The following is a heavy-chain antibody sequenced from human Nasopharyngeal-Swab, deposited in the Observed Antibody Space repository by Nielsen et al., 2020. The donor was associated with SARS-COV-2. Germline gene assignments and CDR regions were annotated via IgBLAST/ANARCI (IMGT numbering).Heavy chain of an antibody. CDR3: ARDGLDYDFWSASFMDV. D-gene: IGHD3-3*01. CDR2: ISSSSSYI. Sequence: YCAASGFTFNKYNFNWVRQATGKGLERGSSISSSSSYIYYADSVKGRFTISRDNAKNSFSLQMNSLRAEETAVYYCARDGLDYDFWSASFMDVGGKGTTVTSPQ. J-gene: IGHJ6*04. V-gene: IGHV3-21*01. CDR1: GFTFNKYN.